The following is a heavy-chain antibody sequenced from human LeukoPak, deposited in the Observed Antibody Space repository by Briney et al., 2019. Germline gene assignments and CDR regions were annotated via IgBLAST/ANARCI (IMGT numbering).Heavy chain of an antibody. CDR2: IRYDGSNK. CDR1: GFTFSTYG. V-gene: IGHV3-30*02. CDR3: AEVVTGYCSTTSCPFDS. D-gene: IGHD2-2*01. J-gene: IGHJ4*02. Sequence: GGSLRLSCAASGFTFSTYGMDWVRQAPGKGLEWVAYIRYDGSNKNYADSVKGRFTISRDNSKNTLYLQMSSLRAEDTAVYYCAEVVTGYCSTTSCPFDSWGQGTLVTVSS.